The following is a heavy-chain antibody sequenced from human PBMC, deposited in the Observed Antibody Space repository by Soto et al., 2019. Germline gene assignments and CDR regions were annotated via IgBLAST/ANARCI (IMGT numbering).Heavy chain of an antibody. CDR1: GFTFDDYA. V-gene: IGHV3-9*01. Sequence: EVQLVESGGGLVQPGRSLRLSCAASGFTFDDYAMHWVRQAPGKGLEWVSGISWNSGSIGYADSVKGRFTISRDNAKNSLYLQMNSLRAEDTALYYCAKARPKYSSGWYDWYFDLWGRGTLVTVSS. J-gene: IGHJ2*01. D-gene: IGHD6-19*01. CDR3: AKARPKYSSGWYDWYFDL. CDR2: ISWNSGSI.